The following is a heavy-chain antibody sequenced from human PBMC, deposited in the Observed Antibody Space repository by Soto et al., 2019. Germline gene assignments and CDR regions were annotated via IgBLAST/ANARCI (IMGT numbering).Heavy chain of an antibody. J-gene: IGHJ5*02. Sequence: QVQLVQSGAEVKKPGASVKVSCKASGYTFTSYGISWVRQAPGQGLEWMGWISAYNGNTNYAQKLQGRVTMTTDTSTSTAYMELRSLRSDDTAVYYCAIDRITGGSTARFDPWGQGTLVTVSS. D-gene: IGHD1-20*01. CDR2: ISAYNGNT. CDR1: GYTFTSYG. CDR3: AIDRITGGSTARFDP. V-gene: IGHV1-18*01.